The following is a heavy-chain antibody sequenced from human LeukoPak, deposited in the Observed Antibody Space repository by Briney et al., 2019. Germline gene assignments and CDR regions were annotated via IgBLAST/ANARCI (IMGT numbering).Heavy chain of an antibody. CDR2: IYFNGDT. Sequence: SETLFLTCSVFGGSISSDVFYWGWIRQPPGKGLEWIATIYFNGDTYYFPSLESRVSISADLSKNEFFLRLRSVTAADTAVYYCARPCFGGDCYFDNWGQGALVTVSS. J-gene: IGHJ4*02. D-gene: IGHD2-21*02. V-gene: IGHV4-39*01. CDR1: GGSISSDVFY. CDR3: ARPCFGGDCYFDN.